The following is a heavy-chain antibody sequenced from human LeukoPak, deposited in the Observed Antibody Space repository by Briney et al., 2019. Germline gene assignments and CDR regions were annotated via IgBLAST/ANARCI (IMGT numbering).Heavy chain of an antibody. V-gene: IGHV4-34*01. CDR1: GGSFSGYY. D-gene: IGHD6-13*01. J-gene: IGHJ4*02. CDR2: INHSGST. CDR3: ARGWIAVAALIFDY. Sequence: SETLSLTCAVYGGSFSGYYWSWIRQPPGKGLEWTGEINHSGSTNYNPSLKSRVTISVDTSKNQFSLKLSSVTAADTAVYYCARGWIAVAALIFDYWGQGTLVTVSS.